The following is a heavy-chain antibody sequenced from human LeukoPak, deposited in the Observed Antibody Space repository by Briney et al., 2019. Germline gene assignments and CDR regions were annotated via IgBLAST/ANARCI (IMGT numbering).Heavy chain of an antibody. J-gene: IGHJ5*02. CDR2: IIPILGIA. V-gene: IGHV1-69*04. Sequence: SVKVSCKASGGTFSSYAISWVRQAPGQGLEWMGRIIPILGIANYAQKFQGRVTITADKSTSTAYMELSSLRAEDTAVYYCAKDSAGITIRPEWFDPWGQGTLVTVSS. D-gene: IGHD3-3*01. CDR3: AKDSAGITIRPEWFDP. CDR1: GGTFSSYA.